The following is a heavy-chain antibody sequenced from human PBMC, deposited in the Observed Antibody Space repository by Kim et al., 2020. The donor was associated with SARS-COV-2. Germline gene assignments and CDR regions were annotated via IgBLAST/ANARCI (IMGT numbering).Heavy chain of an antibody. J-gene: IGHJ4*02. CDR2: FDPEDGET. D-gene: IGHD3-10*01. Sequence: ASVKVSCKVSGYTLTELSMHWVRQAPGKGLEWMGGFDPEDGETIYAQKFQGRVTMTEDTSTDTAYMELSSLRSEDTAVYYCATGVLIWFGESTGPFDYWGQGTLVTVSS. V-gene: IGHV1-24*01. CDR3: ATGVLIWFGESTGPFDY. CDR1: GYTLTELS.